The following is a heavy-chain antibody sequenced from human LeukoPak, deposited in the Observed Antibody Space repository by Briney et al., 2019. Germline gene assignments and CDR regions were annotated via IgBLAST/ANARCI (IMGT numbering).Heavy chain of an antibody. Sequence: SETLSLTCSVSGGSISSYYWSWIRQPAGKGLEWIGRIKTSGSTNYNPSLKSRVTISIDTSKKQFSLKLSSVTAADTAVYYCARVWFGELLGYNWFDPWGQGTLVTVSS. CDR2: IKTSGST. D-gene: IGHD3-10*01. J-gene: IGHJ5*02. V-gene: IGHV4-4*07. CDR1: GGSISSYY. CDR3: ARVWFGELLGYNWFDP.